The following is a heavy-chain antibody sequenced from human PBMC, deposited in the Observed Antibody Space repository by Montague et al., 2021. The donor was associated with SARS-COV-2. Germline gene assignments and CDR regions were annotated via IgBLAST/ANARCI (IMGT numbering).Heavy chain of an antibody. CDR2: IYSSGST. J-gene: IGHJ4*02. D-gene: IGHD3-22*01. Sequence: SETLSLTCTVSGATMSGSYWGWVRQPPGKGPEWIGNIYSSGSTHYNPSLKSRVTISVDTSKSQFSRRLTSVTSADTAVYYCVREGRSSAYAMDYWGQGTLVTVSS. CDR1: GATMSGSY. CDR3: VREGRSSAYAMDY. V-gene: IGHV4-59*01.